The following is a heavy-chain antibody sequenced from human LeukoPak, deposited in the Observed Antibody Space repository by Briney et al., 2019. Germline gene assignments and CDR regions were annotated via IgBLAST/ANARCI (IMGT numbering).Heavy chain of an antibody. CDR1: GFTFDDYA. V-gene: IGHV3-9*01. D-gene: IGHD4-17*01. J-gene: IGHJ4*02. CDR2: ISWNSGSI. Sequence: GGSLRLSCAASGFTFDDYAMHWVRQAPGKGLEWVSGISWNSGSIGYADSVKGRFTISRDNAKNSLYLQMNSLRAEDTALCYCAKGSTVTTGSGSFDYWGRGTLVTVSS. CDR3: AKGSTVTTGSGSFDY.